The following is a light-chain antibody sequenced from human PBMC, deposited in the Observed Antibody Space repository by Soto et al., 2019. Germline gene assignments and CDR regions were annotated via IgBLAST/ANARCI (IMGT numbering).Light chain of an antibody. Sequence: DIQMTQYPKTLSASVGDRVTITCRASQSIDRWLAWYQQKPGKAPKLLISDASNLESGVPSRFSGSGSETAFTLTISSLQPDDFATYYCQHYNSYSEAFGQGTKVDIK. CDR1: QSIDRW. CDR2: DAS. CDR3: QHYNSYSEA. J-gene: IGKJ1*01. V-gene: IGKV1-5*01.